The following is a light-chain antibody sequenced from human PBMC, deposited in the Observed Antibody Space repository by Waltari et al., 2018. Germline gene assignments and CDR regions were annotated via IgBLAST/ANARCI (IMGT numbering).Light chain of an antibody. Sequence: VLTQSPGTLSLAPGERATLSCRASQSVSRTLAWYQQKPGQAPILLIYAASTRATGIPDRFGGSGSGTDFSLTISRLEPEDFAVYYCQHYVRLPATFGQGTKVEIK. CDR3: QHYVRLPAT. V-gene: IGKV3-20*01. J-gene: IGKJ1*01. CDR1: QSVSRT. CDR2: AAS.